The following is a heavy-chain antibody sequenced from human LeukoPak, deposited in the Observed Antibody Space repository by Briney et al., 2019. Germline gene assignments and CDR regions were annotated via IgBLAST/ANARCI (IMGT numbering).Heavy chain of an antibody. Sequence: GRSLRLSCAASGFTFSSYGMHWVRQAPGKGPEWVAVIWYDGSNKYYADSVKGRFTISRDNSKNTLYLQMNSLRAEDTAVYYCARDPARAAAGRFDYWGQGTLVTVSS. V-gene: IGHV3-33*01. CDR1: GFTFSSYG. CDR3: ARDPARAAAGRFDY. D-gene: IGHD6-13*01. J-gene: IGHJ4*02. CDR2: IWYDGSNK.